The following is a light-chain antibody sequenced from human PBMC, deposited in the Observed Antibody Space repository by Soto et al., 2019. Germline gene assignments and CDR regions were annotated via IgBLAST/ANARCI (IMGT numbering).Light chain of an antibody. CDR2: VVS. V-gene: IGLV2-14*01. J-gene: IGLJ1*01. CDR1: SSDVGGYNY. CDR3: SSYTSSDTPYV. Sequence: QSALTQPASVSGSPGQSITISCTGTSSDVGGYNYVSWYQQHPDKAPKLMIYVVSNRPSGVSNRFSGSKSGNTASLTISGAQAEGEGDYYCSSYTSSDTPYVFGTGTKLTVL.